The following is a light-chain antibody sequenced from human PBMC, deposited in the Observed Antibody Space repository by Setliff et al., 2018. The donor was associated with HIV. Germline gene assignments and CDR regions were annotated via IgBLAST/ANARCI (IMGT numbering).Light chain of an antibody. CDR3: QSYDSSLSASV. V-gene: IGLV1-40*01. J-gene: IGLJ1*01. Sequence: QSVLAQPPSVSGAPGQRVTISCTGSNSNIGAGYDVHWYQQLPGTAPKLLIYGDTNRPSGVPDRFSGSKSGTSASLGITGLQAEDEADYYCQSYDSSLSASVFGTGTKVTV. CDR2: GDT. CDR1: NSNIGAGYD.